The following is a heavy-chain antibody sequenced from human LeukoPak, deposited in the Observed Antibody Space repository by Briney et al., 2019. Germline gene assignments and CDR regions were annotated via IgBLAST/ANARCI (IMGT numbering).Heavy chain of an antibody. J-gene: IGHJ6*03. V-gene: IGHV4-59*01. CDR1: GGSISSYY. Sequence: PSETLSPTCTVSGGSISSYYWSWIRQPPGKGLEWIGYIYYSGSTNYNPSLKSRVTISVDTSKNQFSLKLSSVTAADTAVYYCARGVGTYYDFWSGYQDYMDVWGKGTTVTVSS. CDR3: ARGVGTYYDFWSGYQDYMDV. D-gene: IGHD3-3*01. CDR2: IYYSGST.